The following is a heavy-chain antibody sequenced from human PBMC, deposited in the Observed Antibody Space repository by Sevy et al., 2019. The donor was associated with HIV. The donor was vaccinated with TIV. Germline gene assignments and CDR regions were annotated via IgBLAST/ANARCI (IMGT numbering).Heavy chain of an antibody. CDR1: GFNFRNFW. D-gene: IGHD1-26*01. CDR2: IKQDGSEA. V-gene: IGHV3-7*03. Sequence: GVSLRLSCVASGFNFRNFWMSWVRQAPGKGLECVADIKQDGSEAYYVDSVKGRFTISRDNAKNSLYLQMNSLRDEDTAMYFCVRDKEVGASILDAWGQGTPITVSS. J-gene: IGHJ5*02. CDR3: VRDKEVGASILDA.